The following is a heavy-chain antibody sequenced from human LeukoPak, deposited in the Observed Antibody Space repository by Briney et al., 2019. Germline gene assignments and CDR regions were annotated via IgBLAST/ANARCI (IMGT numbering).Heavy chain of an antibody. J-gene: IGHJ6*02. CDR1: GYTFTGYY. CDR2: INPNSGGT. V-gene: IGHV1-2*02. D-gene: IGHD6-13*01. Sequence: GASVKVSCKASGYTFTGYYMHWVRQAPGQGLEWMGWINPNSGGTNYAQKFQGRVTMTRDTSISTAYMELSRLRSDDTAVYYCAREGIAAAGTPYGMDVWGQGTTVTVSS. CDR3: AREGIAAAGTPYGMDV.